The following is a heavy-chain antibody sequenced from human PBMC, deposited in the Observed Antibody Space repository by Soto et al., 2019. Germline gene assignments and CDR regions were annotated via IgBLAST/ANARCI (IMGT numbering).Heavy chain of an antibody. CDR1: GFTFSSYA. V-gene: IGHV3-30-3*01. Sequence: GGSLRLSCAASGFTFSSYAMHWVRQAPGKGLEWVAVISYDGSNKYYADSVKGRFTISRDNSKNTLYLQMNSLRAEDTAVYYCARDLLTHYFDYWGQGNLVTVSS. J-gene: IGHJ4*02. CDR3: ARDLLTHYFDY. CDR2: ISYDGSNK.